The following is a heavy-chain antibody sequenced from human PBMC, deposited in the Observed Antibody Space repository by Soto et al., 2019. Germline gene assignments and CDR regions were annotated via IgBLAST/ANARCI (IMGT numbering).Heavy chain of an antibody. CDR1: CYTFNRYA. CDR2: ISAYNGNT. D-gene: IGHD3-22*01. J-gene: IGHJ4*02. CDR3: VWLYYYDSSGYYYVEDF. V-gene: IGHV1-18*01. Sequence: ASVKVSCKASCYTFNRYAISWVRQAPGQGLEWMGWISAYNGNTNYAQKLQGRVTMTTDTSTSTAYMELRSLRSDDTAVYYCVWLYYYDSSGYYYVEDFWGQGTLVTVSS.